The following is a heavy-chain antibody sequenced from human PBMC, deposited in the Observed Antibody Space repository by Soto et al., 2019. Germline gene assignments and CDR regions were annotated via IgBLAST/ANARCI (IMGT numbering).Heavy chain of an antibody. CDR1: GFTFSSYC. CDR3: AKDLTHYSGLYLADYYYYYGMYV. V-gene: IGHV3-30*18. D-gene: IGHD2-21*01. Sequence: HLRVSLRLSCAASGFTFSSYCMHWVRQAPGKGLEWVAVISYDGSNKYYADSVKGRFTISRDNSKNTLYLQMNSLRAEDTAVYYCAKDLTHYSGLYLADYYYYYGMYVWGQGTTVTVSS. CDR2: ISYDGSNK. J-gene: IGHJ6*02.